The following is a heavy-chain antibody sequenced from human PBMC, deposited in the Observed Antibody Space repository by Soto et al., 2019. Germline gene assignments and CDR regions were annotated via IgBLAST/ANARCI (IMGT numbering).Heavy chain of an antibody. CDR3: ARGTGPIHLDFDY. D-gene: IGHD2-21*01. V-gene: IGHV4-31*03. CDR2: IYSSGST. Sequence: QVQLQESGPGLVKPSETLSLTCSVSGGSISSGGYSWNWIRQRPGKGLEWIGYIYSSGSTYYSPSLKSRAAISVDMSQNQLSLELTSVTAADTAVYYCARGTGPIHLDFDYWGQGTLVTVSS. J-gene: IGHJ4*02. CDR1: GGSISSGGYS.